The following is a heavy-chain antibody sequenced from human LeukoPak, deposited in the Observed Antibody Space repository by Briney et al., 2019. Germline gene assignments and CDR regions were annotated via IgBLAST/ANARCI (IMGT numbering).Heavy chain of an antibody. V-gene: IGHV3-53*01. Sequence: PGGSLRLSCAASGFTFSNSWMHWVRQAPGKGLVWVSRIYSGGSTYYADSVKGRFTISRDNSKNTLYLQMNSLRAEDTAVYYCAREAVSKGLYLDAFDIWGQGTMVTVSS. CDR3: AREAVSKGLYLDAFDI. J-gene: IGHJ3*02. CDR2: IYSGGST. CDR1: GFTFSNSW. D-gene: IGHD2-2*02.